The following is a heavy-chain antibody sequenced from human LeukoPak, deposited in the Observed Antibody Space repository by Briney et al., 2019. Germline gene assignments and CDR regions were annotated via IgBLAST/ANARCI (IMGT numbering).Heavy chain of an antibody. CDR1: GGSISSYY. CDR3: AALWFGDPETPHDY. D-gene: IGHD3-10*01. Sequence: SETLSLTCTVSGGSISSYYWSWVRQPPGKGLEWIGYIYYTGSTNYNPSLKSRVTISVDTSKNQFSLKVRSVTAADTAVYYCAALWFGDPETPHDYWGQGTLVTVSS. V-gene: IGHV4-59*01. CDR2: IYYTGST. J-gene: IGHJ4*02.